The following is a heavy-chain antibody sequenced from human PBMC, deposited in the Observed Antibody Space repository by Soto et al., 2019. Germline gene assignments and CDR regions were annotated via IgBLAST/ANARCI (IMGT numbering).Heavy chain of an antibody. CDR3: AKRYSSGVEYYFDY. CDR1: GFTFSSYA. J-gene: IGHJ4*02. D-gene: IGHD6-19*01. CDR2: ISGSGGST. V-gene: IGHV3-23*01. Sequence: GGSLRLCCAASGFTFSSYAMSWVRQAPGKGLEWVSAISGSGGSTYYADSVKGRFTISRDNSKNTLYLQMNSLRAEDTAVYYCAKRYSSGVEYYFDYWGQGTLVTVSS.